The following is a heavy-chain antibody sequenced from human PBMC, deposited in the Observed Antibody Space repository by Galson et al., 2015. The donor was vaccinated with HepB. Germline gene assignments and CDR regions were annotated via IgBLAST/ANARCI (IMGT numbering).Heavy chain of an antibody. V-gene: IGHV3-30*18. Sequence: SLRLSCAASGFTFSSYGMHWVRQAPGKGLEWVAVISYDGSNKYYAGSVKGRFTISRDNSKNTLYLQMNSLRAEDTAVYYCAKDSNSYGLTRFDYWGQGTLVTVSS. J-gene: IGHJ4*02. D-gene: IGHD5-18*01. CDR3: AKDSNSYGLTRFDY. CDR2: ISYDGSNK. CDR1: GFTFSSYG.